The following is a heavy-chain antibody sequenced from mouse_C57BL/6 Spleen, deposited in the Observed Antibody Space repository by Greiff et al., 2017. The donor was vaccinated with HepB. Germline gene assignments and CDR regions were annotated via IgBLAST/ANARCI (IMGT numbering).Heavy chain of an antibody. CDR3: ARAGDYSNYVGY. CDR2: IYPSDSET. V-gene: IGHV1-61*01. J-gene: IGHJ2*01. Sequence: VQLQQPGAELVRPGSSVKLSCKASGYTFTSYWMDWVKQRPGQGLEWIGNIYPSDSETHYNQKFKDKATLTVDKSSSTAYMQLSSLTSEDSAVYYCARAGDYSNYVGYWGQGTTLTVSS. D-gene: IGHD2-5*01. CDR1: GYTFTSYW.